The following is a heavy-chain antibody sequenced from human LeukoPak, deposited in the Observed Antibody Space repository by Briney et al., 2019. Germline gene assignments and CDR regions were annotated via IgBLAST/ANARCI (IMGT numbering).Heavy chain of an antibody. CDR2: IGASGVST. Sequence: PAGGSLRLSCAASGFTFSSYAMSWVRQAPGKGLEWVSGIGASGVSTYYADSVKGRFIISRDNSKNTLYLQMNSLRAEDTAVYYCAKLAGSGSYSGAKRYYFEYWGQGNLVTASS. D-gene: IGHD3-10*01. V-gene: IGHV3-23*01. CDR1: GFTFSSYA. CDR3: AKLAGSGSYSGAKRYYFEY. J-gene: IGHJ4*02.